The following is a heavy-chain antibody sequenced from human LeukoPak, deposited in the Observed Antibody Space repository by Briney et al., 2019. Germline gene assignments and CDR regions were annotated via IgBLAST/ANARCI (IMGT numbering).Heavy chain of an antibody. Sequence: GASVKVSCKASGYTFTGYYLHWVRQAPGQGLEWMGWINPNSGGTNYAQTFQGRVTMTRDTSISTAHMELSRLRSDDTAVYYCARGGSSGWYVQNYFDTWGQGTLVTVSS. V-gene: IGHV1-2*02. D-gene: IGHD6-19*01. CDR1: GYTFTGYY. CDR2: INPNSGGT. J-gene: IGHJ5*02. CDR3: ARGGSSGWYVQNYFDT.